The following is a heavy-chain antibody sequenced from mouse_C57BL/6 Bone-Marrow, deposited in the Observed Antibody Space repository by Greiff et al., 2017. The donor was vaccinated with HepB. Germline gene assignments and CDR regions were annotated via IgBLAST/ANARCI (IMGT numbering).Heavy chain of an antibody. D-gene: IGHD1-1*01. Sequence: VQLQQSGPELVKPGASVKISCKASGYAFSSSWMNWVKQRPGKGLEWIGRIYPGDGDTNYNGKFKGKATLTADKSSSTAYMQLSSLTSEDSAVYFCARETHYYDSMFAYWGQGTLVTVSA. J-gene: IGHJ3*01. CDR1: GYAFSSSW. CDR2: IYPGDGDT. V-gene: IGHV1-82*01. CDR3: ARETHYYDSMFAY.